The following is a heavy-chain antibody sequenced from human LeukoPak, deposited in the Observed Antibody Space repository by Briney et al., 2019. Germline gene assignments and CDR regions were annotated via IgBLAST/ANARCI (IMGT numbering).Heavy chain of an antibody. CDR1: GFTFSTFG. Sequence: TGRSLRLSCAGSGFTFSTFGIRWVRQAPGKGLEWVAAIQSDGSKEYYADSVKGRFTISRDNSKNTLYLQMNSLRAEDTAMFCCTRDYESFTDFDSWGQGTLVTVSS. V-gene: IGHV3-30*03. CDR2: IQSDGSKE. CDR3: TRDYESFTDFDS. D-gene: IGHD3-3*01. J-gene: IGHJ4*02.